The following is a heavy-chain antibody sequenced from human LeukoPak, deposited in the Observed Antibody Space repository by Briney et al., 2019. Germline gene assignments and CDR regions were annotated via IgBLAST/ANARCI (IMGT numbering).Heavy chain of an antibody. CDR1: GFTFSSYS. J-gene: IGHJ4*02. D-gene: IGHD4-17*01. V-gene: IGHV3-21*01. CDR3: ARGTYDYGDFGFDY. CDR2: ISSSSSYI. Sequence: GGSLRLSCAASGFTFSSYSMNWVRQAPGKGLEWVSSISSSSSYIYYADSVKGRFTISRDNSKNTLYLQMNSLRAEDTAVYYCARGTYDYGDFGFDYWGQGTLVTVSS.